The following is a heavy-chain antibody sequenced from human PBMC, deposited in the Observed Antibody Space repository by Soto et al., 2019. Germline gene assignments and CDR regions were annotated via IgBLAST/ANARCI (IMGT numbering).Heavy chain of an antibody. CDR3: ARDHPTYYDFWSGYNFEY. V-gene: IGHV4-4*07. Sequence: VSGGSISDYYWNWIRQPAGKGLEWIGRIWTSGSANYNPSLKSRVTMSADTSKNQFSLKLTSVTAADSAMYYCARDHPTYYDFWSGYNFEYWGQGIMVTVSS. J-gene: IGHJ4*02. CDR2: IWTSGSA. D-gene: IGHD3-3*01. CDR1: GGSISDYY.